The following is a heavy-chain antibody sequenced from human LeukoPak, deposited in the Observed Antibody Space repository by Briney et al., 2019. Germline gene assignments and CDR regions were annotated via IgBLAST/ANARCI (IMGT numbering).Heavy chain of an antibody. D-gene: IGHD6-13*01. V-gene: IGHV4-59*01. Sequence: PSETLSLTCAVSGGSISSYYWSWIRQRPGKGLEWIGYIYYSGSTNYNPSLKSRVTISVDTSKNQFSLKLSSVTAADTAVYYCARHIAAAIPSPFDYWGQGTLVTVSS. CDR2: IYYSGST. CDR1: GGSISSYY. CDR3: ARHIAAAIPSPFDY. J-gene: IGHJ4*02.